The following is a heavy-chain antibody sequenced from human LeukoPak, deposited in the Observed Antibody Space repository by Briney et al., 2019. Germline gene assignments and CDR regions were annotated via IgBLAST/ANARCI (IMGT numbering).Heavy chain of an antibody. CDR2: ISSSSSTI. J-gene: IGHJ4*02. D-gene: IGHD3-16*01. CDR3: ARGLRQGDYYFDY. CDR1: GFTFSSYS. Sequence: PGGSLRLSCAASGFTFSSYSMNWVRQAPGKGLEWVSYISSSSSTIYYADSVKGRFTISRDNAKNSLYLQMNSLRAEDTAVYYCARGLRQGDYYFDYWDQGTLVTVSS. V-gene: IGHV3-48*01.